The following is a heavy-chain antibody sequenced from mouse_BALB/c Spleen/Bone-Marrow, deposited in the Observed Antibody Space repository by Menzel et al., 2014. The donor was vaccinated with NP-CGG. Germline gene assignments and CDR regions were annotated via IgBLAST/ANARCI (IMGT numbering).Heavy chain of an antibody. CDR2: INYSGFT. V-gene: IGHV3-2*02. CDR3: AREDNYAFAY. J-gene: IGHJ3*01. CDR1: GCSITSDYA. Sequence: EVQVVESGPGLVKPSQSLPLTCTVTGCSITSDYAWNWIRQFPGDKLEWMGYINYSGFTTYNPSLKSRISIIRDTSKNQFFLQLNSVTTEDTATYYCAREDNYAFAYWGQGTLVTVSA. D-gene: IGHD1-3*01.